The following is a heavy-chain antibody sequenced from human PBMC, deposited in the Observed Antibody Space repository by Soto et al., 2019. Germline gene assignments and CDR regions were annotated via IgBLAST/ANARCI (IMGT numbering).Heavy chain of an antibody. CDR1: GFTFSSYA. CDR3: AGAGWRIAAAVSVFDL. D-gene: IGHD6-13*01. Sequence: PGGSLRLSCAASGFTFSSYAMNWVRQAPGKGLEWVAAITYDRSNKYYADSVKGRFTISRDNSKNTLYLQMNSLRAEDTAVYYCAGAGWRIAAAVSVFDLWGQGTMVTVSS. CDR2: ITYDRSNK. J-gene: IGHJ6*02. V-gene: IGHV3-30*04.